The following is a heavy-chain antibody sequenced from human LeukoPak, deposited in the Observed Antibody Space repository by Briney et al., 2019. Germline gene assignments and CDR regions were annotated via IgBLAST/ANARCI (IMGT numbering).Heavy chain of an antibody. CDR1: GFTFSNAW. V-gene: IGHV3-15*01. D-gene: IGHD1-14*01. CDR2: IKSKTDGGTT. Sequence: GGSLRLSCAASGFTFSNAWMSWVRQAPGKGLEWVGRIKSKTDGGTTDYAAPVKGRFTISRDDSKNTLYLQMNSLKTEDTAVYYCLAASGPDYMDVWGKGTTVTVSS. CDR3: LAASGPDYMDV. J-gene: IGHJ6*03.